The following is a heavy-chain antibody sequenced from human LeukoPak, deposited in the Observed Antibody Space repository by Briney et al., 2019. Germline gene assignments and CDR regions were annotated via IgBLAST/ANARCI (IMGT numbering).Heavy chain of an antibody. J-gene: IGHJ6*02. CDR2: IWYDGSNK. CDR3: ARDRAAKARVGGMDV. CDR1: GFTFSSYG. D-gene: IGHD6-13*01. Sequence: GRSLRLSCAASGFTFSSYGMHWVRQAPGKGLEWVAVIWYDGSNKYYADSVKGRFTISRDNAKNSLYLQMNSLRADDTAIYYCARDRAAKARVGGMDVWGQGTTVIVSS. V-gene: IGHV3-33*01.